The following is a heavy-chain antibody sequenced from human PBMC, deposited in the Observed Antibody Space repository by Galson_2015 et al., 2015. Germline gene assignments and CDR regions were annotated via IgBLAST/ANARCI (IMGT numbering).Heavy chain of an antibody. D-gene: IGHD2-21*02. CDR3: TRATAGLYYLDY. Sequence: QSGAEVKKPGESLKISCKASGFSFSGYWIGWVRQLPGEGLEWMAIMYPDNSDTRYSPSFQGQVTISADKSIGTAYLQWSSLKASDTAIYYCTRATAGLYYLDYWGQGVLATVSS. CDR2: MYPDNSDT. J-gene: IGHJ4*02. CDR1: GFSFSGYW. V-gene: IGHV5-51*01.